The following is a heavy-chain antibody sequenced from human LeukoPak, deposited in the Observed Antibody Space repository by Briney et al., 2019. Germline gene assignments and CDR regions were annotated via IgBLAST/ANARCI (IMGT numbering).Heavy chain of an antibody. V-gene: IGHV3-23*01. CDR1: GFTFSSYA. Sequence: GGSLRLSCAASGFTFSSYAMSWVRQAPGKGLEWVSTISGSGGSTYYADSVKGRFTISRDNSKNPLYLQMNSLRAEDTAVYYCAKTLSYYYDSSGSTFDYWGQGTLVTVSS. CDR3: AKTLSYYYDSSGSTFDY. D-gene: IGHD3-22*01. J-gene: IGHJ4*02. CDR2: ISGSGGST.